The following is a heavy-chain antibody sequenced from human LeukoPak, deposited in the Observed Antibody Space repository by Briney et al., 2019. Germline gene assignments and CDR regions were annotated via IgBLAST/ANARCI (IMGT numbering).Heavy chain of an antibody. Sequence: GGSLRLSCAASGFTFSDYYMSWIRQAPGKGLEWVSLISGDGGSKYYADSVKGRFTISRDNSKNSLYLQMNSLRTEDTALYYCANSDRVGDNFDYWGQGTLVTVSS. CDR3: ANSDRVGDNFDY. D-gene: IGHD1-26*01. V-gene: IGHV3-43*02. CDR2: ISGDGGSK. J-gene: IGHJ4*02. CDR1: GFTFSDYY.